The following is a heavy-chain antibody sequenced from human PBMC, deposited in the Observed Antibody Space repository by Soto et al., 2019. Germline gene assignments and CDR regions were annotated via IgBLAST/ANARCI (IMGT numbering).Heavy chain of an antibody. V-gene: IGHV3-49*03. CDR2: ITSGLYGATT. CDR1: GFTFGDFA. J-gene: IGHJ5*02. CDR3: TRSLSFVASGRDWFDP. D-gene: IGHD2-15*01. Sequence: EVQLVESGGGLVQPGRSLRLSCTPSGFTFGDFAMSWFRKAPGKGLEWIAFITSGLYGATTTYAASVKDRFTISRDDSKSIAYLQMNSLKTEDTAMYYCTRSLSFVASGRDWFDPWGQGPLVTVSS.